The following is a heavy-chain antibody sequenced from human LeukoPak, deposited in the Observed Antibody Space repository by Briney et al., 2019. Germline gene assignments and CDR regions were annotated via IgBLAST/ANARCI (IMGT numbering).Heavy chain of an antibody. CDR3: ARDKSFSQGGRGDTQGLDY. CDR1: GGSISTSAYY. Sequence: PSETLSLTCIVSGGSISTSAYYWGWIRQPPGEGLQWIGSIYYSGNTYYNSSLKSRVTISVDTSTSQFSLRLSSVTAADTAVYYCARDKSFSQGGRGDTQGLDYWGQGTLVTVSS. CDR2: IYYSGNT. V-gene: IGHV4-39*02. J-gene: IGHJ4*02. D-gene: IGHD4-17*01.